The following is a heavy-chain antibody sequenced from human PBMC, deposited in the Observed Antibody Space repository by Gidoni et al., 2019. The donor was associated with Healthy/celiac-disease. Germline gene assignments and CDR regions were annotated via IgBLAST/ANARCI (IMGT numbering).Heavy chain of an antibody. J-gene: IGHJ4*02. Sequence: QVQLVQSGAEVKQPGSSVKVPCKASGGTFSSYAISWVRQAPGQGLEWMGGIIPIFGTANYAQKFQGRVKITADESTSTAYMELSSLRSEDTAVYYCASSYCGGDCFPRIDYWGQGTLVTVSS. D-gene: IGHD2-21*02. CDR2: IIPIFGTA. CDR1: GGTFSSYA. V-gene: IGHV1-69*01. CDR3: ASSYCGGDCFPRIDY.